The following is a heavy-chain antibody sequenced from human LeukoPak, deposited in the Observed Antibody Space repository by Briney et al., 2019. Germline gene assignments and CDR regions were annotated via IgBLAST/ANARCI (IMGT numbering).Heavy chain of an antibody. Sequence: PGGSLRLSREASGFTFDDYAMHWVRQAPGKGLEWVSLISGDGGSTYYADSVKGRFTISRDNSKNSLYLQMNSLRTEDTALYYCAKDIKSSTIFDYWGQGTLVTVSS. CDR1: GFTFDDYA. CDR3: AKDIKSSTIFDY. D-gene: IGHD5-24*01. J-gene: IGHJ4*02. CDR2: ISGDGGST. V-gene: IGHV3-43*02.